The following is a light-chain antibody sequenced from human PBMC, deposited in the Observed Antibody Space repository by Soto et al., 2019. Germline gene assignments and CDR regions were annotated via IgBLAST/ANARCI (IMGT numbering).Light chain of an antibody. CDR2: DAS. Sequence: EIVLTQFPGTLSLSPGERATLSCRASQSVGKNYLAWYQQKPGQAPRLLVHDASTRATGVPDRFSGSGSGTDFTLTISRLEPEDFAVYYCQQCAYSPLTFGAGTKVEIK. V-gene: IGKV3-20*01. CDR1: QSVGKNY. CDR3: QQCAYSPLT. J-gene: IGKJ4*01.